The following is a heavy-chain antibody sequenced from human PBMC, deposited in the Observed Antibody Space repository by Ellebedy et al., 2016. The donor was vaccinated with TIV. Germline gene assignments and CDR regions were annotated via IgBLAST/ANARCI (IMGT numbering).Heavy chain of an antibody. V-gene: IGHV1-2*02. D-gene: IGHD1-1*01. J-gene: IGHJ6*02. CDR2: INPDSGGT. Sequence: ASVKVSCKASGYTFTANYVHWVRQAPGQSLEWMGWINPDSGGTNFAQNFQGRLSMTRDASINTVYMQLTRLQSDDTAVYYCARVRRGSSGMDVWGQGTTVTVSS. CDR1: GYTFTANY. CDR3: ARVRRGSSGMDV.